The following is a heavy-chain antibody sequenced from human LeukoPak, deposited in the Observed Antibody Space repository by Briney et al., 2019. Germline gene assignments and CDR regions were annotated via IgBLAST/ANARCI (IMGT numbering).Heavy chain of an antibody. V-gene: IGHV4-34*01. Sequence: SETLSLTCAIYGGSFSGNYWSWIRQPPGKGLEWIGEIDPSGTTNYNPSLKSRVTISGDTSKNQFSLNLTSVTAADTAVYYCAGDTDDYSYMDVWGKGTTVTASS. CDR3: AGDTDDYSYMDV. CDR1: GGSFSGNY. D-gene: IGHD3-10*01. J-gene: IGHJ6*03. CDR2: IDPSGTT.